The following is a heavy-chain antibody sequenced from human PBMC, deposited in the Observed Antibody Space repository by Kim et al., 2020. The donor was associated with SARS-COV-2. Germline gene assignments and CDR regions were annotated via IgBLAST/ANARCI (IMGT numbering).Heavy chain of an antibody. CDR1: GFTFSSYW. D-gene: IGHD3-10*01. CDR3: ARDRFMVRGVIFYGMDV. CDR2: INSDGSST. J-gene: IGHJ6*02. V-gene: IGHV3-74*01. Sequence: GGSLRLSCAASGFTFSSYWMHWVRQAPGKGLVWVSRINSDGSSTSYADSVKGRFTISRDNAKNTLYLQMNSLRAEDTAVYYCARDRFMVRGVIFYGMDVWGQGTTVTVSS.